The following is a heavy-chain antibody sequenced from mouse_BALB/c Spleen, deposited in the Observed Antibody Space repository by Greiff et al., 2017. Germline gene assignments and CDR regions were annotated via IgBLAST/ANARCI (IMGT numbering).Heavy chain of an antibody. J-gene: IGHJ3*01. V-gene: IGHV1S29*02. CDR3: AREGTYDGCSPFAY. CDR2: IYPYNGGT. CDR1: GYTFTDYN. D-gene: IGHD2-3*01. Sequence: EVQLQQSGPELVKPGASVKISCKASGYTFTDYNMHWVKQSHGKSLEWIGYIYPYNGGTGYNQKFKSKATLTVDNSSSTAYMELRSLTSEDSAVYYCAREGTYDGCSPFAYWGQGTLVTVSA.